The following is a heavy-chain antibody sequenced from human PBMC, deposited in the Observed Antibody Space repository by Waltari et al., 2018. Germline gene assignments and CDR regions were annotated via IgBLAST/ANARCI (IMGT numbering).Heavy chain of an antibody. V-gene: IGHV4-59*11. D-gene: IGHD6-13*01. CDR3: ARDRGSRDAFDI. CDR2: IYYSGST. CDR1: GGSISSHY. J-gene: IGHJ3*02. Sequence: QVQLQESGPGLVKPSETLSLTCTVSGGSISSHYWSWIRQPPGKGLEWIGYIYYSGSTNYNPSLKSRVTISVDTSKNQFSLKLSSVTAADTAVYYCARDRGSRDAFDIWGQGTMVTVSS.